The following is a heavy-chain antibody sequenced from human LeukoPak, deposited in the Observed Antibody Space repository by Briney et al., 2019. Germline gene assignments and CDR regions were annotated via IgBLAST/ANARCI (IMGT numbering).Heavy chain of an antibody. CDR1: GGSISSYY. CDR2: IYTSGST. J-gene: IGHJ3*02. Sequence: SETLSLTCSVSGGSISSYYWSWIRQPAGKGLEWIGRIYTSGSTNYNPSLKSRVTMSVDTSKNQFSLKLSSVTAADTAVYFCARGPYSYDSSGAFDIWXXGTMVTVSS. D-gene: IGHD3-22*01. V-gene: IGHV4-4*07. CDR3: ARGPYSYDSSGAFDI.